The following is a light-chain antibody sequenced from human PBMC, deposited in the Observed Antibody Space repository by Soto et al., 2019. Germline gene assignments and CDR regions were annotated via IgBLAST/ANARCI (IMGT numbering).Light chain of an antibody. CDR1: SSDVGSYNL. CDR3: CSYAGSGTYV. J-gene: IGLJ1*01. Sequence: QSALTQPASVSGSPGQSITSSCTGTSSDVGSYNLVTWYQQHPGKAPKLMIYEVTKRPSGVSNRFSGSKSGNTASLTISGLQAEDEADYYCCSYAGSGTYVFGTGTKVTVL. V-gene: IGLV2-23*02. CDR2: EVT.